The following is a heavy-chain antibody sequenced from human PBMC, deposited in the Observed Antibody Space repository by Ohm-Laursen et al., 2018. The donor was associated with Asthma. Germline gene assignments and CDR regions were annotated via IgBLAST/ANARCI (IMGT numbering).Heavy chain of an antibody. V-gene: IGHV4-31*03. CDR1: GDSISSGDHY. CDR3: ARATFYYESTGYYYFDH. CDR2: IYYSGNT. Sequence: TLSLTCSVSGDSISSGDHYWSWIRQHPGKGLEWIGYIYYSGNTYYNPSLKSRAIISVDTSKNQFSLKLTSVTAADTALYYCARATFYYESTGYYYFDHWGQGTLVTVSS. D-gene: IGHD3-22*01. J-gene: IGHJ4*02.